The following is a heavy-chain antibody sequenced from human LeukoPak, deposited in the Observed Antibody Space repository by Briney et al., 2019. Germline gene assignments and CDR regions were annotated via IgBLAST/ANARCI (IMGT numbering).Heavy chain of an antibody. D-gene: IGHD2-2*01. J-gene: IGHJ6*02. Sequence: GGSLRLSCAASGFTFSNAWMSWVRQAPGKGLEWVGRIKSKTDGGTTDYAAPVKGRFTISRDDSKNTLYLQMNSLKTEDTAVYYCTTDAIVPAAIVARGMDVWGQGTTVTVSS. V-gene: IGHV3-15*01. CDR2: IKSKTDGGTT. CDR3: TTDAIVPAAIVARGMDV. CDR1: GFTFSNAW.